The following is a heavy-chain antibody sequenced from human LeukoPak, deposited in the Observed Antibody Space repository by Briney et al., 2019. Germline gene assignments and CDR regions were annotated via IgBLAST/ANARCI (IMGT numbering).Heavy chain of an antibody. CDR2: ISGSGGST. CDR3: AKDQGGGYNWNLNWFDP. J-gene: IGHJ5*02. V-gene: IGHV3-23*01. Sequence: GSLRLSCAASGFTFSSYAMSWVRQAPGKGLEWVSAISGSGGSTYYADSGKGRFTISRDNSKNTLYLQMNRLRAEDTAVYYCAKDQGGGYNWNLNWFDPWGQGTLVTVSS. D-gene: IGHD1-20*01. CDR1: GFTFSSYA.